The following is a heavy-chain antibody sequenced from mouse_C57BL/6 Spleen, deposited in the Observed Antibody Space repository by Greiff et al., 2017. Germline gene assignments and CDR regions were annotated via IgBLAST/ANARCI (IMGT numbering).Heavy chain of an antibody. CDR2: IDPETGGT. Sequence: VKLQQSGAELVRPGASVTLSCKASGYTFTDYEMHWVKQTPVHGLEWIGAIDPETGGTAYNQKFKGKAILTADKSSSTAYMELRSLTSEDSAVYYCTRKRIYYGNYADFDYWGQGTTLTVSS. V-gene: IGHV1-15*01. D-gene: IGHD2-1*01. CDR1: GYTFTDYE. J-gene: IGHJ2*01. CDR3: TRKRIYYGNYADFDY.